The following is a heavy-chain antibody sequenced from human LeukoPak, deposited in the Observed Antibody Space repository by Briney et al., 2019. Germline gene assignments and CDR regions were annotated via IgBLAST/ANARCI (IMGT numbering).Heavy chain of an antibody. CDR2: ISGSGGST. V-gene: IGHV3-23*01. CDR3: AKDHYWSIDY. D-gene: IGHD3-3*01. J-gene: IGHJ4*02. Sequence: GGSLRLSCAASGFTFSSYAMSWVRQAPGKGLEWVSAISGSGGSTNYADSVKGRFTISRGIAKNTLYLQMNSLRAEDTGVYYCAKDHYWSIDYWGRGTLVTVSS. CDR1: GFTFSSYA.